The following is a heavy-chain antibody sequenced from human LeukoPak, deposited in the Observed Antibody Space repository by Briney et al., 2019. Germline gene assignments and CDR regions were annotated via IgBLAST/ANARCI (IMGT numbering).Heavy chain of an antibody. V-gene: IGHV1-2*04. J-gene: IGHJ4*02. CDR2: INPSSGGT. CDR3: ARGRYNWNAPPDY. Sequence: GASVKVSCKASGYTFTGYYMHWVRQAPGQGLELMGWINPSSGGTNYAQKFQGWVTMTRDTSISTAYMELSRLRSDDTAVYYCARGRYNWNAPPDYWGQGTLVTVSS. D-gene: IGHD1-1*01. CDR1: GYTFTGYY.